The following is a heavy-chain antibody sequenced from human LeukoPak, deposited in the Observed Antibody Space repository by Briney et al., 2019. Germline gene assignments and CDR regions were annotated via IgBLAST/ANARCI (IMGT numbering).Heavy chain of an antibody. CDR2: IYHSGST. CDR1: GGSISSDGYY. J-gene: IGHJ4*02. D-gene: IGHD1-26*01. Sequence: SETLSLTCTVSGGSISSDGYYWSWIRQPPGKGLEWIGYIYHSGSTYYNPSLKSRVTISVDRSKNQFSLKLSSVTAADTAVYYCARVMGATIDYWGQGTLVTVSS. CDR3: ARVMGATIDY. V-gene: IGHV4-30-2*01.